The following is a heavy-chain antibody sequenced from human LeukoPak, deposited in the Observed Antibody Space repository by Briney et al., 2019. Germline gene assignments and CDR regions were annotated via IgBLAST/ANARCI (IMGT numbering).Heavy chain of an antibody. V-gene: IGHV3-21*01. Sequence: EPGGSLRLSCAASGFNFTNYNMNWARQAPGKGLEWVSSIHSSSGSIYYADSLKGRFTISRDNAKNSLYLQMNSLRAEDTAVYYCARDLAWDAFDIWGQGTMVTVSS. CDR1: GFNFTNYN. CDR3: ARDLAWDAFDI. J-gene: IGHJ3*02. CDR2: IHSSSGSI.